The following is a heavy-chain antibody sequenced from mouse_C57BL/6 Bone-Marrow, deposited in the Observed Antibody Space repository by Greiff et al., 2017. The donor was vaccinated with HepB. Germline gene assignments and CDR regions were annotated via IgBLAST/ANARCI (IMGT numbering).Heavy chain of an antibody. J-gene: IGHJ2*01. D-gene: IGHD2-12*01. CDR1: GFTFSSYA. Sequence: EVQLQESGGGLVKPGGSLKLSCAASGFTFSSYAMSWVRQTPEKRLEWVATISDGGSYTYYPDNVKGRFTISRDNAKNNLYLQMSHLKSEDTAMYYCARDRSYPAYFDYWGQGTTLTVSS. CDR2: ISDGGSYT. V-gene: IGHV5-4*01. CDR3: ARDRSYPAYFDY.